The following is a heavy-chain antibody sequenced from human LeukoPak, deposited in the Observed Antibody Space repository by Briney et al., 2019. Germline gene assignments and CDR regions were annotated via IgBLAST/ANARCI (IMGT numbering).Heavy chain of an antibody. CDR1: GGSISSGDYY. V-gene: IGHV4-30-4*01. J-gene: IGHJ5*02. CDR2: MYYSGST. CDR3: ARPYYYDSRIDP. Sequence: SETLSLTCTVSGGSISSGDYYWSWIRQPPGKGLEWIAYMYYSGSTYYNPSLKSRVTMSADTSKNQLSLKLSSVTAADTAVYHCARPYYYDSRIDPWGQGVLVTVSS. D-gene: IGHD3-22*01.